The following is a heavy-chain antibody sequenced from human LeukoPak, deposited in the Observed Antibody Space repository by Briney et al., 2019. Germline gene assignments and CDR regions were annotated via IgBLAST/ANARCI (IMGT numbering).Heavy chain of an antibody. J-gene: IGHJ4*02. CDR3: ARAITMVRGVLFDY. Sequence: GGSLRLSCAASGFTFSSYSMNWVRQAPGKGLEWVSYISSSSSTIHYADSVKGRFTISRDNAKNSLYLQMNSLRAEDTAVYYCARAITMVRGVLFDYWGQGTLVTVSS. V-gene: IGHV3-48*04. CDR1: GFTFSSYS. CDR2: ISSSSSTI. D-gene: IGHD3-10*01.